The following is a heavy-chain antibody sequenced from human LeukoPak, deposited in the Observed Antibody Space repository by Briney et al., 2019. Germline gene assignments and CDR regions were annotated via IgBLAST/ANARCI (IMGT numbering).Heavy chain of an antibody. V-gene: IGHV4-59*01. CDR3: ARDRSSGGSGDYMDV. D-gene: IGHD6-19*01. CDR1: GGSISSNY. Sequence: PSETLSLTCTVSGGSISSNYWSWIRQPPGKGLEWIGYIYYSGSTNYNPSLKSRVTISVDTSKNQFCLKLSSVTAADTAVYYCARDRSSGGSGDYMDVWGKGTTVTVSS. J-gene: IGHJ6*03. CDR2: IYYSGST.